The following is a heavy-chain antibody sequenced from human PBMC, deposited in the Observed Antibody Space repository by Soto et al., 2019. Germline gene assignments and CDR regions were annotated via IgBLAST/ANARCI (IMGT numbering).Heavy chain of an antibody. CDR1: GYSFTSYW. V-gene: IGHV5-51*01. D-gene: IGHD6-13*01. CDR2: IYPGDSDT. CDR3: ARTAAAGKYYYGVDV. J-gene: IGHJ6*02. Sequence: GESLKISCKVSGYSFTSYWIGWVRQMPGKGLEWMGIIYPGDSDTRYSPSFQGQVTISADKSISTAYPQWSSLKASDTAIYYCARTAAAGKYYYGVDVWGQGTTVSV.